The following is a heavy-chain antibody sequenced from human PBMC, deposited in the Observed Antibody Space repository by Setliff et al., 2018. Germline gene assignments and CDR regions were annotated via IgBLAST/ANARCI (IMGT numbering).Heavy chain of an antibody. V-gene: IGHV1-18*01. CDR3: ARVYTLTIPPDY. Sequence: ASVKVSCKASGYTFTNYGINWVRQAPGQGLEWLGWISAYNGNTHYAQKLQGRVSMTTDTSTSTAYMELRSLRSGDTAVYYCARVYTLTIPPDYWGQGTLVTVSS. CDR2: ISAYNGNT. D-gene: IGHD4-17*01. J-gene: IGHJ4*02. CDR1: GYTFTNYG.